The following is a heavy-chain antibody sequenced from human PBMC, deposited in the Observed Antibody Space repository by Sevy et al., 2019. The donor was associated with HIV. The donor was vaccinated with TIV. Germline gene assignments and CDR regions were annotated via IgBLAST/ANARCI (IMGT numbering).Heavy chain of an antibody. CDR2: ISGYNGYT. CDR3: ANEGKNIRSCFDP. V-gene: IGHV1-18*01. Sequence: ASVKVSCKASGYSFTNYGIGWVRQAPGQGLEWMGWISGYNGYTNYAQNLQGRVTMTTDTSTSTAYLELRSLRSDDTAIYYCANEGKNIRSCFDPWGQGTLVTVSS. J-gene: IGHJ5*02. D-gene: IGHD3-3*02. CDR1: GYSFTNYG.